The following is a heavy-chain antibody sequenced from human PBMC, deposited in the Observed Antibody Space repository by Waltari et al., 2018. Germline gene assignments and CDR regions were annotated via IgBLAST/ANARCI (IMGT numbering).Heavy chain of an antibody. V-gene: IGHV1-2*02. D-gene: IGHD3-3*02. CDR3: ASTFSPSNWFDP. J-gene: IGHJ5*02. CDR1: GYTFTGYY. CDR2: INPNSGGT. Sequence: QVQLVQSGAEVKKPGASVKVSCKASGYTFTGYYMHWGRQAPGQGLGWRGWINPNSGGTNYAQKFQGRVTMTRDTAISTAYMELSRLRSDDTAVYYCASTFSPSNWFDPWGQGTLVTVSS.